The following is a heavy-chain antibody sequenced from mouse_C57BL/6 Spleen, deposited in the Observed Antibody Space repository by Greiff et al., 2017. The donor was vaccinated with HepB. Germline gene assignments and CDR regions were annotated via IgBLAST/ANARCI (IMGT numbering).Heavy chain of an antibody. Sequence: QVQLKQSGAELVKPGASVKISCKASGYAFSSYWMNWVKQRPGKGLEWIGQIYPGDGDTNYNGKFKGKATLTADKSSSTAYMQLSSLTSEDSAVYFCARLGLGYYAMDYWGQGTSVTVSS. CDR1: GYAFSSYW. J-gene: IGHJ4*01. V-gene: IGHV1-80*01. CDR2: IYPGDGDT. D-gene: IGHD2-4*01. CDR3: ARLGLGYYAMDY.